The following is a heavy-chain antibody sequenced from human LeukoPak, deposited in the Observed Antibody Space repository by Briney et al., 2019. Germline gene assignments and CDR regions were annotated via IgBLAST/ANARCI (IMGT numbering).Heavy chain of an antibody. Sequence: SETLSLTRTVSGDSITNYFWSWIRQPPGKGLEWIGYIYYTGNTNYKPSLKSRVTISVDTSTNQFSLRLRSVTAADTAVYYCARGRVAYSAYYFDYWGRGPWSPSPQ. V-gene: IGHV4-59*01. CDR1: GDSITNYF. J-gene: IGHJ4*02. CDR3: ARGRVAYSAYYFDY. D-gene: IGHD2-15*01. CDR2: IYYTGNT.